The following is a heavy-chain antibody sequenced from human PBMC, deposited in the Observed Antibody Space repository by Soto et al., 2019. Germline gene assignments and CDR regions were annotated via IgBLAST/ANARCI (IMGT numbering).Heavy chain of an antibody. V-gene: IGHV5-10-1*01. Sequence: GESLKISCNGSGYSFTIYWISWVRQMPGKGLEWMGRIDPSDSYTNYSPSFQGHVTISADKSISTAYLQWSSLKASDTAMYYCASSYDILTGYYNGWFDPWGQGTLVTV. CDR3: ASSYDILTGYYNGWFDP. CDR2: IDPSDSYT. J-gene: IGHJ5*02. CDR1: GYSFTIYW. D-gene: IGHD3-9*01.